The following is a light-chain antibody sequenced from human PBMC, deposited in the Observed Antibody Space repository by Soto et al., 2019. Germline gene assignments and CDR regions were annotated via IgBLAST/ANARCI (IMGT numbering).Light chain of an antibody. CDR3: QQYQTSPRA. CDR2: DAS. J-gene: IGKJ1*01. CDR1: QSVTSNY. V-gene: IGKV3-20*01. Sequence: EIVLTQSPGTLSLSPGERATLSCRASQSVTSNYLAWYQQRPGQAPRLLIYDASSRATGIPDRFSGDGAGTDFTLTISRLEPEDFAVYYCQQYQTSPRAFGQGTKVEIK.